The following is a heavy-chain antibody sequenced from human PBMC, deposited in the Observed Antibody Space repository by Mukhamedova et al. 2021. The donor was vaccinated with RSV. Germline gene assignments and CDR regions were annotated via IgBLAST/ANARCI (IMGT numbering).Heavy chain of an antibody. V-gene: IGHV3-23*01. CDR3: ATRLSVSHGLCYGWKY. Sequence: GIGGKPVYAGSVEGRFTISRDSSRTTLYLQMNSLRVEDTAVYYCATRLSVSHGLCYGWKYWGQGTLVTVSS. D-gene: IGHD2-8*01. CDR2: GIGGKP. J-gene: IGHJ4*02.